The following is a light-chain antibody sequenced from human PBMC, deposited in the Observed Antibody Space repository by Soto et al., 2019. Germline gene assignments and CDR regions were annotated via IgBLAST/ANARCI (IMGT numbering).Light chain of an antibody. Sequence: QSVLTQPRSVSGSPGQSVTISCTGTSSDVGAYNYVSWYQQQSGKAPILMIYDVRKRPSEVPDRFSVSKSGHTASLTISGLQAEDEADYYCCSYAGSSSYVFGTGTKVTVL. CDR3: CSYAGSSSYV. V-gene: IGLV2-11*01. J-gene: IGLJ1*01. CDR1: SSDVGAYNY. CDR2: DVR.